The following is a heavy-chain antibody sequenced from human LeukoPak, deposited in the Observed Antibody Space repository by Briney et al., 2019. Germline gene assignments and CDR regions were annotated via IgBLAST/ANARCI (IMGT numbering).Heavy chain of an antibody. CDR3: AKDSAAMAGYYFDY. CDR2: ISGSGGST. CDR1: GFTFSSYA. J-gene: IGHJ4*02. D-gene: IGHD5-18*01. V-gene: IGHV3-23*01. Sequence: GGSLRLSCAASGFTFSSYAMSWVRQAPGKGLEWVSAISGSGGSTYYADSVKGWFTISRDNSENTLYLQMNSLRAEDTAVYYCAKDSAAMAGYYFDYWGQGTLVTVSS.